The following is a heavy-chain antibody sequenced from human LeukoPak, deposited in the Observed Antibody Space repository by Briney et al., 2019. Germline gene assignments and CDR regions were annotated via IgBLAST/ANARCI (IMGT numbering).Heavy chain of an antibody. CDR1: GFTFSSYG. D-gene: IGHD4-17*01. CDR2: ISYDGSNK. V-gene: IGHV3-30*18. J-gene: IGHJ4*02. Sequence: GGSLRLSCAASGFTFSSYGMHWVRQAPGKGLEWVAVISYDGSNKYYADSVKGRFTISRDNSKNTLYLQMNSLRAEDTAVYYCAKDYRDYGDYGGWGDWGQGTLVTVSS. CDR3: AKDYRDYGDYGGWGD.